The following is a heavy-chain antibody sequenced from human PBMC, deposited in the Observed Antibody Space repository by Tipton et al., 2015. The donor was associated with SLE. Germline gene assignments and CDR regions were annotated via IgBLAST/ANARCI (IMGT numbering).Heavy chain of an antibody. CDR3: ARGDYGTKPGFAY. V-gene: IGHV4-39*06. Sequence: LRLSCIVSGGSTTTSRNYWGWIRQPPGMGLEWIASIHYTGSTYYNPPLKSRVIISVHTPKNQFPLKLSSMTAAYTAVYYCARGDYGTKPGFAYWCQGTLVTVST. D-gene: IGHD4-17*01. J-gene: IGHJ4*02. CDR1: GGSTTTSRNY. CDR2: IHYTGST.